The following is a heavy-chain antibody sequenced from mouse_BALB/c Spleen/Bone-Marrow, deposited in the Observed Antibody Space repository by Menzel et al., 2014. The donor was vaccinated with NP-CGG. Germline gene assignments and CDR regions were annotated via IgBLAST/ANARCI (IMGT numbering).Heavy chain of an antibody. J-gene: IGHJ2*01. Sequence: EVKLEESGGGLVKPGGSLKLSCAASGFTFSDYYMYWVRQTPEKRLEWVATISDGGSYTYYPDSVKGRFTISRDNAKNNLYLQMSSLKSEDTAMYYCARGSSYFDYWGQSTTLTVSS. CDR2: ISDGGSYT. CDR1: GFTFSDYY. CDR3: ARGSSYFDY. V-gene: IGHV5-4*02. D-gene: IGHD1-1*01.